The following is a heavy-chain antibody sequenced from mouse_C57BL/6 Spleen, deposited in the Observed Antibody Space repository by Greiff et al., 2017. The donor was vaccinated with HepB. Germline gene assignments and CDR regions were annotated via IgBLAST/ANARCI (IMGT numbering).Heavy chain of an antibody. D-gene: IGHD1-1*01. Sequence: EVKVVESGGGLVQPKGSLKLSCAASGFSFNTYAMNWVRQAPGKGLEWVARIRSKSNNYATYYADSVKDRFTISRDDSESMLYLQMNNLKTEDTAMYYCVRLSYGSMDYWGQGTSVTVSS. CDR3: VRLSYGSMDY. V-gene: IGHV10-1*01. CDR1: GFSFNTYA. CDR2: IRSKSNNYAT. J-gene: IGHJ4*01.